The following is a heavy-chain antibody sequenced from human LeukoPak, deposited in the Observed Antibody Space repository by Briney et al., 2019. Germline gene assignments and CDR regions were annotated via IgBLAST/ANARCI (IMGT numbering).Heavy chain of an antibody. J-gene: IGHJ4*02. V-gene: IGHV3-33*01. D-gene: IGHD6-13*01. Sequence: GGSLRLSCAASGFTFTSYGMHWVRQAPGQGLEWVAVIWYDGSNKFYADSVKGRFTISRDDSKNTVYLQMDSLRAGDTAVYYCARDQGPAADLFDYWGQGTLVTVSS. CDR2: IWYDGSNK. CDR3: ARDQGPAADLFDY. CDR1: GFTFTSYG.